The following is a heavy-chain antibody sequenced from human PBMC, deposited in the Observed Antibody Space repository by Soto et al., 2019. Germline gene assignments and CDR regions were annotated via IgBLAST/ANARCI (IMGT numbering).Heavy chain of an antibody. CDR3: ARLAGPQTVVVVAAQAFDY. CDR2: IDPSDSYT. D-gene: IGHD2-15*01. V-gene: IGHV5-10-1*01. CDR1: GYSFTSYW. Sequence: GESLKISCKGPGYSFTSYWISWVRQMPGKGLEWMGRIDPSDSYTNYSPSFQGHVTISADKSISTAYLQWSSLKASDTAMYYCARLAGPQTVVVVAAQAFDYWGQGTLVTVSS. J-gene: IGHJ4*02.